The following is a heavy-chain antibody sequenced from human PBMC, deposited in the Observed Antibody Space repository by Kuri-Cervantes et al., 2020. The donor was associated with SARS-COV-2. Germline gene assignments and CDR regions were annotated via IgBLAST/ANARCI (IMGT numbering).Heavy chain of an antibody. CDR1: GYSFTSYW. J-gene: IGHJ4*02. V-gene: IGHV5-10-1*01. CDR3: ARRVGYYFDY. Sequence: KVSCKGSGYSFTSYWISWVRQVPGKGLEWMGRIDPSDSYTNYSPSFQGHVTISADKSISTAYLQWSSLKASDTAMYYCARRVGYYFDYWGQGTLVTVSS. CDR2: IDPSDSYT. D-gene: IGHD2-15*01.